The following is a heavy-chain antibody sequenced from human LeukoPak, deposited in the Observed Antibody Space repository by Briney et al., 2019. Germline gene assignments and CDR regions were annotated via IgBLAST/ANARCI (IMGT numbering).Heavy chain of an antibody. CDR1: GYSFSTYY. CDR3: ARGGSEQLAPPFDS. D-gene: IGHD6-13*01. Sequence: GASVKVSCKASGYSFSTYYMHWVRQAPGQGLEWMGTINSSGRGTNYAQKFQGRVTMTRDTSTSTAYMELSSLTSGDTALYYCARGGSEQLAPPFDSWGQGTLVTVST. V-gene: IGHV1-46*01. CDR2: INSSGRGT. J-gene: IGHJ4*02.